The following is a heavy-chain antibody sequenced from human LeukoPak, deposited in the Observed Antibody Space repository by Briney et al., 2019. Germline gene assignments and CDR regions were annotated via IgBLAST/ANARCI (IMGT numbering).Heavy chain of an antibody. CDR2: IDSDGGDT. J-gene: IGHJ4*02. Sequence: GGSLRLSCAASGITFSRSLMQLGRQAPGKGLVWLSRIDSDGGDTTYADSVKGRFTIYRDNAKNTLYLQMNSLRAEDTAMYYCARASGTDSGGYLQIDYWGQGTLVTVSS. V-gene: IGHV3-74*01. CDR1: GITFSRSL. CDR3: ARASGTDSGGYLQIDY. D-gene: IGHD3-22*01.